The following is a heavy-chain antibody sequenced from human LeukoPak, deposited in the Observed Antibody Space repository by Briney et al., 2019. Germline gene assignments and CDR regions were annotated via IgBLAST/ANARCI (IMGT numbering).Heavy chain of an antibody. Sequence: GRSLRLSCGASGFTFGSYAMHWVRQAPGKGLEWVAIISYDGSNKFYADSVKGRFTISRDNSKNTLYLQMNSLGPEDTAMYYCAKVAKGNIVVVTALDYWGPGTLVTVSS. CDR1: GFTFGSYA. V-gene: IGHV3-30*18. CDR3: AKVAKGNIVVVTALDY. D-gene: IGHD2-21*02. J-gene: IGHJ4*02. CDR2: ISYDGSNK.